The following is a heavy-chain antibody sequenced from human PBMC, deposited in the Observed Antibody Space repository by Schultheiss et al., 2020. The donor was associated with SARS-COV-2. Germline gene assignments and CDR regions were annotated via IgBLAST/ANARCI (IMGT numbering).Heavy chain of an antibody. CDR2: IYYSGST. J-gene: IGHJ6*02. D-gene: IGHD3-16*01. V-gene: IGHV4-59*01. Sequence: SETLSLTCTVSGGSISSYYWSWIRQPPGKGLEWIGYIYYSGSTNYNPSLKSRVTISVDTSKNQFSLKLSSVTAADTAVYYCARGGDFYYYYYGMDVWGQGTTVTVSS. CDR1: GGSISSYY. CDR3: ARGGDFYYYYYGMDV.